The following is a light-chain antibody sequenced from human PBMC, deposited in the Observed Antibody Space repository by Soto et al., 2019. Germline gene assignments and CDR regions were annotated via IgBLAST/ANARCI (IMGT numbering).Light chain of an antibody. J-gene: IGKJ5*01. CDR2: GSS. Sequence: EIVMTQSPATLSVSPGESVTLSCRASQLFSSNLAWYQRRPGQAPRLLIYGSSTRATGVPPRFSGSASGTEFTLTISSLQSEDFGVYYCQQYNDWPRTFGQGKRLEIK. V-gene: IGKV3-15*01. CDR3: QQYNDWPRT. CDR1: QLFSSN.